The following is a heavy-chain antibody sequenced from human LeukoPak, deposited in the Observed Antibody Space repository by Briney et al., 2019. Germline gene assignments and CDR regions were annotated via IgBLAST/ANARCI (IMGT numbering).Heavy chain of an antibody. V-gene: IGHV3-30-3*01. D-gene: IGHD3-16*01. J-gene: IGHJ6*02. CDR3: ARDRGDDSPYGMDV. CDR1: GFTFSSYA. Sequence: PGRSLRLSCAASGFTFSSYAMHWVRQAPGKGLEWVAVISYDGSNKYYADSVKGRFTISRDNPKNTLYLQMNSLRAEDTAVYYCARDRGDDSPYGMDVWGQGTTVTVSS. CDR2: ISYDGSNK.